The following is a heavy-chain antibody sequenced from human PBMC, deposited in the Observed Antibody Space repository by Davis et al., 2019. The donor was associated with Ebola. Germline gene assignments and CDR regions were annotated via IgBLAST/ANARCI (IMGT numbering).Heavy chain of an antibody. CDR3: ARDQRIAARPPPGY. D-gene: IGHD6-6*01. J-gene: IGHJ4*02. CDR1: GYTFTSYG. CDR2: INAGNGNT. V-gene: IGHV1-18*01. Sequence: ASVKVSCKASGYTFTSYGISWVRQAPGQGLEWMGWINAGNGNTKYSQKFQGRVTITRDTSASTAYMELRSLRSDDTAVYYCARDQRIAARPPPGYWGQGTLVTVSS.